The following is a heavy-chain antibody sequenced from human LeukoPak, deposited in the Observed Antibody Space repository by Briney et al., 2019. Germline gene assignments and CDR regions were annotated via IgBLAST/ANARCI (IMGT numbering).Heavy chain of an antibody. V-gene: IGHV1-3*03. CDR1: GYTFTSYA. J-gene: IGHJ4*02. D-gene: IGHD3-3*01. CDR2: INAGNGNT. Sequence: ASVKVSCKASGYTFTSYAMHWVRQAPGQRLEWMGWINAGNGNTKYSQELQGRVTITRDTSASTAYMELSSLTSEGMAVYYCARGPDITIFGVVITHTFDYWGQGTLVTVSS. CDR3: ARGPDITIFGVVITHTFDY.